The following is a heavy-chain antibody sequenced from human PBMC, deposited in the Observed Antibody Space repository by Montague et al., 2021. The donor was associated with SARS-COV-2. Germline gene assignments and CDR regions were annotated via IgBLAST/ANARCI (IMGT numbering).Heavy chain of an antibody. CDR3: AREGTVPGPRGIYFDD. CDR2: TYHRSKWYT. CDR1: GDSVSSNSAA. D-gene: IGHD1-1*01. Sequence: CAISGDSVSSNSAAWNWIRQSPSEGLEWLGRTYHRSKWYTDYAPSVKTRITITPDTSNNQFSLHLNSVTPGDTAVYYCAREGTVPGPRGIYFDDWGQGTLVTVSS. V-gene: IGHV6-1*01. J-gene: IGHJ4*02.